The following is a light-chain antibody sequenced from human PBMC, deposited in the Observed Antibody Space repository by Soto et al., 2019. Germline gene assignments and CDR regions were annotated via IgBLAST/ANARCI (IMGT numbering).Light chain of an antibody. J-gene: IGLJ3*02. CDR3: QAYDDSLGVAVL. CDR2: DSF. V-gene: IGLV1-40*01. CDR1: SSNIGAGYD. Sequence: QSVLTQPPSVSGAPGQPVTISCSGSSSNIGAGYDVHWYQQLRGTVPKLVIYDSFNRPSGVPDRCSGSKSAASAALAITGLQAADEDSYYCQAYDDSLGVAVLFGGGTKLTVL.